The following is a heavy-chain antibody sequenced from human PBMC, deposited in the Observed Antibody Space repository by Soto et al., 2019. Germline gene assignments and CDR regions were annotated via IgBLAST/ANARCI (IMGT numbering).Heavy chain of an antibody. J-gene: IGHJ4*02. V-gene: IGHV3-49*03. Sequence: EVQLVESGGGLVQPGRALRLSCTASGFTFGDYGMSWFRQAPGKGPEWVGFIRSKDNGGTTEYAASVKGRFTISRDDSKSIAYLQMNSLKTEDTAVYYCTRDLWFGELCCNWGQGTLVTVSS. D-gene: IGHD3-10*01. CDR2: IRSKDNGGTT. CDR3: TRDLWFGELCCN. CDR1: GFTFGDYG.